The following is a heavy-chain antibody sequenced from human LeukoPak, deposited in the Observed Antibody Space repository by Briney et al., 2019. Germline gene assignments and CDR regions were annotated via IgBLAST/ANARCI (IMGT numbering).Heavy chain of an antibody. D-gene: IGHD4-11*01. Sequence: SETLSLTCTVSGGSISSHYWSWIRQPPGKGLEWIGYIYYSGSTNDNPSLKSRVTISVDTSKNQFSLKLSSVTAADTAVYYCARDGGGGYSNYVYGWFDPWGQGTLVTVSS. CDR3: ARDGGGGYSNYVYGWFDP. J-gene: IGHJ5*02. V-gene: IGHV4-59*11. CDR2: IYYSGST. CDR1: GGSISSHY.